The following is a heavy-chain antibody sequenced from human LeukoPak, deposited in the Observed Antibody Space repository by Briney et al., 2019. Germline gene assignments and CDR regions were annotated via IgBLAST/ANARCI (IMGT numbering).Heavy chain of an antibody. CDR1: GFTFSNYL. D-gene: IGHD6-13*01. CDR3: ASVSSHRIAAGGDS. CDR2: INGDVSSR. V-gene: IGHV3-74*01. J-gene: IGHJ4*02. Sequence: GGSLRLSCAASGFTFSNYLMQGVRHARGEGGVWGSHINGDVSSRNYADSVKGRFTIYRDNAKNTLYLQMNSLRAEDTAVYYCASVSSHRIAAGGDSWGQGTLVTVSS.